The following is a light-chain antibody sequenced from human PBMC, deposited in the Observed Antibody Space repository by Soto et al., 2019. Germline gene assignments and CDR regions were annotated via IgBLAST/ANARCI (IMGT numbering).Light chain of an antibody. CDR1: QGINDF. CDR2: AAS. V-gene: IGKV1-16*02. CDR3: QQYHSYPVT. Sequence: DLQMTQSPSSLSASVGDTVTITCRASQGINDFLAWFQQKPGKAPKPLISAASSLQSGVPSKFRGSGSDRDFTLTISSLQPEDSATYYCQQYHSYPVTFGGGTKVEIK. J-gene: IGKJ4*01.